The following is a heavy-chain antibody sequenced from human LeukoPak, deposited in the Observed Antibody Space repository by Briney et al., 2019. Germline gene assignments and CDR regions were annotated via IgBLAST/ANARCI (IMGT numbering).Heavy chain of an antibody. CDR3: ARVGVWSGDFLNWFDP. CDR2: MNPNTGNA. Sequence: ASVKVSCKASGYTLTSYDINWVRQATGQGLEWMGWMNPNTGNAGYAQKFQGRLTLTRNSSINIAYMELSSLRSEDTAVYYRARVGVWSGDFLNWFDPWGQGTLVTVSS. J-gene: IGHJ5*02. CDR1: GYTLTSYD. V-gene: IGHV1-8*01. D-gene: IGHD3-10*01.